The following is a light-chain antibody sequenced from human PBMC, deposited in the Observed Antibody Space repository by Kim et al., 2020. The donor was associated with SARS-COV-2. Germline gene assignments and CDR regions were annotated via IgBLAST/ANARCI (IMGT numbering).Light chain of an antibody. V-gene: IGLV3-27*01. CDR3: YSAADNNYV. CDR2: KDS. J-gene: IGLJ1*01. CDR1: VLAKNY. Sequence: SYELTQPSSVSVSPGQTARITCSGDVLAKNYARWSQQKPGQAPVLVIYKDSERPSGIPERFSGSSSGTTVTLTISGAQVEDEADYYCYSAADNNYVFGTGTKVTVL.